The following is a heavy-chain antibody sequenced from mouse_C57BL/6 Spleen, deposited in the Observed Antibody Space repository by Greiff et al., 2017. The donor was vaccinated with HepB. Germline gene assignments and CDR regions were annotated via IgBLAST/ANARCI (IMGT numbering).Heavy chain of an antibody. Sequence: QVQLKQSGAELVKPGASVKMSCKASGYTFTTYPIEWMKQNHGKSLEWIGNFHPYNDDTKYNEKFKGKATLTVEESSSTVYLELSRLTSDDSAVYYCARRGYGNDFAYWGQGTLVTVAA. CDR2: FHPYNDDT. J-gene: IGHJ3*01. CDR3: ARRGYGNDFAY. CDR1: GYTFTTYP. D-gene: IGHD2-1*01. V-gene: IGHV1-47*01.